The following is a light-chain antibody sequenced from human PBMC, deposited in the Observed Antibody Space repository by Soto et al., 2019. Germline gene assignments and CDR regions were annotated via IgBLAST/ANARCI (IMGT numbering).Light chain of an antibody. V-gene: IGKV3-11*01. CDR1: QSVSSY. CDR3: QQRRYWPVT. Sequence: EIILTHAAAILSMPPGERATLSCRACQSVSSYFAWYQQKPGQAPRLLIYDASNRATGVPARFSGSGSGTDFTLTISSLEPEDFAVYYCQQRRYWPVTFGQGTKVDIK. CDR2: DAS. J-gene: IGKJ1*01.